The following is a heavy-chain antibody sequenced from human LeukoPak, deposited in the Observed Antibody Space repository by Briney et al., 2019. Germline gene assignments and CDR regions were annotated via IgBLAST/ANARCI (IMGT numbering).Heavy chain of an antibody. V-gene: IGHV3-33*01. CDR3: ARDMGRAWYGPPDY. D-gene: IGHD6-13*01. Sequence: GRSLRLSCAASGFIFSNYGMHWVRQAPGKRLEWVAVIWNDGSETFHADSVKGRFRITRDSSKNTLYLQMNSLRAEDTAVYFCARDMGRAWYGPPDYWGQGTLVTVSS. CDR1: GFIFSNYG. J-gene: IGHJ4*02. CDR2: IWNDGSET.